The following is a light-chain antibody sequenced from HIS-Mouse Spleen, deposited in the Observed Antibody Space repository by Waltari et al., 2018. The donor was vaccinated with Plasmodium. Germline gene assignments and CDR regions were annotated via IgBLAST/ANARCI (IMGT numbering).Light chain of an antibody. Sequence: QSALTQPPSASGSPGQSVTISCTGTSSDVGGYNYVSWYQQHPGKAPKLMIYEVSKRPSGGPDRFSGSKSGNRASLTVSGLQAEDEADYYCSSYAGSNNVVFGGGTKLTVL. CDR3: SSYAGSNNVV. CDR1: SSDVGGYNY. CDR2: EVS. V-gene: IGLV2-8*01. J-gene: IGLJ2*01.